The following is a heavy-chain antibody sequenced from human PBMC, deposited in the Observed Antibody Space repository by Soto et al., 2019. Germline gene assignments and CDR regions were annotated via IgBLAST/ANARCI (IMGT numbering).Heavy chain of an antibody. D-gene: IGHD3-16*02. Sequence: SETLSLTCTASGGSISSSSYYWGWIRQPPGKGLEWIGSIYYSGSTYYNPSLKSRVTISVDTSKNQFSLKLSSVTAADTAVYYCARLSERDVWGQGNTVT. J-gene: IGHJ6*02. V-gene: IGHV4-39*01. CDR3: ARLSERDV. CDR2: IYYSGST. CDR1: GGSISSSSYY.